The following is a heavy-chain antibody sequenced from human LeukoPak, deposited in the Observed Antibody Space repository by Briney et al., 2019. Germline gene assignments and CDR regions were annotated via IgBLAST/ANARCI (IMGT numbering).Heavy chain of an antibody. CDR2: INSDGSSR. V-gene: IGHV3-74*01. J-gene: IGHJ4*02. CDR3: AKDGYYDYVWGSYREYYFDY. Sequence: GGSLRLSCAASGFTLSSHWMHWVRQVPGKGLVWVSRINSDGSSRNYADSVKGRFTISRDNAKNTLSLQMNSLRDEDTAVYYCAKDGYYDYVWGSYREYYFDYWGQGTLVTVSS. CDR1: GFTLSSHW. D-gene: IGHD3-16*02.